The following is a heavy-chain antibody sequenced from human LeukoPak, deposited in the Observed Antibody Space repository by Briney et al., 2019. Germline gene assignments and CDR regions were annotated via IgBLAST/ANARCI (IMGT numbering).Heavy chain of an antibody. CDR2: ISSSSSYI. Sequence: GGCLRLACAVSGSTLSSYRTNWVRQPPGKGLGWVSSISSSSSYIYYAVSVKGQFTISRDNAKSSLYLQMNSVRAEGTAVYYCARGGWNDAFDFWGQGTVVTVSS. V-gene: IGHV3-21*01. CDR3: ARGGWNDAFDF. CDR1: GSTLSSYR. J-gene: IGHJ4*02. D-gene: IGHD1-1*01.